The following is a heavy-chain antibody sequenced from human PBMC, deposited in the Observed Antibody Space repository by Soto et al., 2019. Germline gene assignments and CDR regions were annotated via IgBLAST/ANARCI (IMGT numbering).Heavy chain of an antibody. CDR1: GDSIKDYY. J-gene: IGHJ4*02. Sequence: SETLSLTCTVSGDSIKDYYWNWIRQPPGKGLEWIGYIYYSGATNYNPSLKSRVTISKNQFSLKLTSVTAADAAVYYCVRGETKDHFDSWGQGILVTVSS. D-gene: IGHD3-16*01. V-gene: IGHV4-59*01. CDR2: IYYSGAT. CDR3: VRGETKDHFDS.